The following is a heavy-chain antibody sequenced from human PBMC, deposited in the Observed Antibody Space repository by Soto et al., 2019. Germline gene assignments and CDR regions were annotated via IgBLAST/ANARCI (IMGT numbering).Heavy chain of an antibody. Sequence: EVQLVESGGGLVQPGGSLRLSCAASGFTFTAHYMNWVRQAPGKGLEWVGGARNKVNNYIIAYAASVKGRFIISRDDSKNSLYLQMNSLKTEDTAVYFCARLMGTSFDVWGQGTLVTVSS. CDR2: ARNKVNNYII. J-gene: IGHJ4*02. V-gene: IGHV3-72*01. CDR3: ARLMGTSFDV. D-gene: IGHD2-8*01. CDR1: GFTFTAHY.